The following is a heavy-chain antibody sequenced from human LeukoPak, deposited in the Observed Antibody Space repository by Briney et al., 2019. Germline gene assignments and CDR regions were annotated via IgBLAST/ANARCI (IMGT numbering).Heavy chain of an antibody. D-gene: IGHD6-19*01. Sequence: SGGSLRLSCSASGFTFSSYGMSWVRQAPGKGLEWVSTISGGRPSTYYADSVKGRFTISRDNAKNSLYLQMNSLRAEDTAVYYCARDTLIEGGLEQWLVYYYYYMDVWGKGTTVTVSS. V-gene: IGHV3-23*01. CDR3: ARDTLIEGGLEQWLVYYYYYMDV. CDR1: GFTFSSYG. CDR2: ISGGRPST. J-gene: IGHJ6*03.